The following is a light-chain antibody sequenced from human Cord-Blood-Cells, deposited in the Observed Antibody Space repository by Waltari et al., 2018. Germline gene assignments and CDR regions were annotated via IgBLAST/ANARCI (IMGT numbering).Light chain of an antibody. CDR1: KSVLYSSNNKNY. J-gene: IGKJ2*01. Sequence: DILMIQSPVSLAMSLGERATINCKSSKSVLYSSNNKNYLAWYQQKPGQPPKLLIYCASTRESGVPDRFSGSGSGTDFTLTISSLQAEDVAVYYCQQYYSTPYTFGQGTKLEIK. V-gene: IGKV4-1*01. CDR3: QQYYSTPYT. CDR2: CAS.